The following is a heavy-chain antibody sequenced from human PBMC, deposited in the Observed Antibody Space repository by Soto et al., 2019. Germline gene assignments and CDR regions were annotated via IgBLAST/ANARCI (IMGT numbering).Heavy chain of an antibody. Sequence: ASVKVSCKASGYTFTGYYMHWVRQTPGQGFEWMGWINPNSGGTNYAQNFQGRVTMTRDTSTSTAYMELSRLRSDDTAVYYCAREPATAKPEGVDFWGQGTLVTVSS. V-gene: IGHV1-2*02. CDR1: GYTFTGYY. J-gene: IGHJ4*02. CDR3: AREPATAKPEGVDF. D-gene: IGHD1-1*01. CDR2: INPNSGGT.